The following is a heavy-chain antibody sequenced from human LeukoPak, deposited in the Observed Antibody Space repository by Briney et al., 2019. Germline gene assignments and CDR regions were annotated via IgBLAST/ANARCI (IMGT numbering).Heavy chain of an antibody. V-gene: IGHV4-59*08. CDR2: IYYSGST. J-gene: IGHJ5*02. Sequence: PSETLSLTCTVSGGSISSYYWSWIRQPPGKGLEWIGYIYYSGSTNYNPSLKSRVTISVDTSKNQFSLNLGSVTAADTAVYYCARGREGWFGPWGQGTLVTVSS. CDR1: GGSISSYY. CDR3: ARGREGWFGP.